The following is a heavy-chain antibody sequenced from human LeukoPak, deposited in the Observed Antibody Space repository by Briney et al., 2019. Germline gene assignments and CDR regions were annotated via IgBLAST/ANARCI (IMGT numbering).Heavy chain of an antibody. Sequence: PGGSLRLSCAASGFTFSSYAMSWVRQAPGKGLEWASAISGSGGSTYYADSVKGRFTISRDNSKNTLYLQMNSLRAEDTAVYYCAKDPEAYCGGDCSDWGQGTMVTVSS. D-gene: IGHD2-21*02. V-gene: IGHV3-23*01. J-gene: IGHJ3*01. CDR3: AKDPEAYCGGDCSD. CDR2: ISGSGGST. CDR1: GFTFSSYA.